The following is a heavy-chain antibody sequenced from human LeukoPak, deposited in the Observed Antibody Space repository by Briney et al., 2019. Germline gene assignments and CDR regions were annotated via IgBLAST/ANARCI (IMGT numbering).Heavy chain of an antibody. D-gene: IGHD2-21*01. J-gene: IGHJ4*02. CDR2: IIPIVGTA. CDR1: GGTFSSYA. CDR3: ARGSGLYCGGDCYNY. V-gene: IGHV1-69*13. Sequence: SVKVSCKASGGTFSSYAISWVRQAPGQGLEWVGGIIPIVGTANYAQKFQGRVTITADESTSTAYMELSSLRSEDTAVYYCARGSGLYCGGDCYNYWGQGTLVTVSS.